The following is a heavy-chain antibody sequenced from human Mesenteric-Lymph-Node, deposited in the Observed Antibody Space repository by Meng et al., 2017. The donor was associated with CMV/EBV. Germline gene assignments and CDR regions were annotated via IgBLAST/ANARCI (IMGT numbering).Heavy chain of an antibody. V-gene: IGHV3-21*01. D-gene: IGHD3-10*01. J-gene: IGHJ1*01. CDR1: GFTFSSYS. CDR3: VPSHYNGASYFQH. CDR2: ISSSSYI. Sequence: GESLKISCAASGFTFSSYSMNWVRQAPGKGLEWVSSISSSSYIYYADSVKGRFTISRDNAKNTLYLQMNSLRAEDTAVYYCVPSHYNGASYFQHWGQGTLVTVSS.